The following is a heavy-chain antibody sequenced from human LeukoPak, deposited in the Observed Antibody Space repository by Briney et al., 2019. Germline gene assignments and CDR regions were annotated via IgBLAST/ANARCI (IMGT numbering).Heavy chain of an antibody. J-gene: IGHJ4*02. V-gene: IGHV3-21*01. CDR1: GFTSSGLW. D-gene: IGHD1-1*01. Sequence: CLCLSCAASGFTSSGLWMHSGPGAPGKGVWWGSYINSGITETSSTESVKVRFTFSRDNAKYSQFLQMSSVRAEDTAIYYCARSLTTLTYEGYWGQGTMVTVSS. CDR3: ARSLTTLTYEGY. CDR2: INSGITET.